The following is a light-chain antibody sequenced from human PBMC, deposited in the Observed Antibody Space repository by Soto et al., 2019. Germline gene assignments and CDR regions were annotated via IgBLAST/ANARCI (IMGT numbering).Light chain of an antibody. CDR3: SSYTINSTLLYV. CDR1: SSDVGIYNY. Sequence: QSALTQVASVSGSPGQSITISCTGTSSDVGIYNYVSWYQQHPGKAPKVLIYEVTNRPPGISNRFSGSKSGNTASLTISGLQADDEADYYCSSYTINSTLLYVFGTGTKV. V-gene: IGLV2-14*01. J-gene: IGLJ1*01. CDR2: EVT.